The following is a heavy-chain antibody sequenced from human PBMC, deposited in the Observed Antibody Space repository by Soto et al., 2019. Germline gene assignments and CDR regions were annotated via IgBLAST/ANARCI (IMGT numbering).Heavy chain of an antibody. D-gene: IGHD2-21*01. CDR1: GGSLSNYY. V-gene: IGHV4-34*01. CDR2: INHSGYT. CDR3: ASYGDGEVIRTLSPFDY. J-gene: IGHJ4*02. Sequence: SETLSLTCAVYGGSLSNYYWNWIRQPPGKGLEWIGEINHSGYTNYNPSLKSRVSISVDTSRNQFSLQLSSVTAADTAVYYCASYGDGEVIRTLSPFDYWGQGALVTVSS.